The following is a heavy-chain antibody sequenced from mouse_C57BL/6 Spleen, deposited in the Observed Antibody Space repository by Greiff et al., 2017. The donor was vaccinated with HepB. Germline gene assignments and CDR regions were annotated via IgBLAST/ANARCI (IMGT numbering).Heavy chain of an antibody. CDR3: ARRAYYCSSLLAMDY. J-gene: IGHJ4*01. CDR1: GFTFSDYG. V-gene: IGHV5-17*01. CDR2: ISSGSSTI. D-gene: IGHD1-1*01. Sequence: EVKLMESGGGLVKPGGSLKLSCAASGFTFSDYGMHWVRQAPEKGLEWVAYISSGSSTIYYADTVKGRFTISRDNAKNTLFLQMTSLRSEDTAMYYCARRAYYCSSLLAMDYWGQGTSVTVSS.